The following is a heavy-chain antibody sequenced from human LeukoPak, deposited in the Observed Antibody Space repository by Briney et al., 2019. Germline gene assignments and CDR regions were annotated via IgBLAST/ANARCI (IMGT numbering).Heavy chain of an antibody. CDR3: ARGITIFGVVYAFDI. J-gene: IGHJ3*02. CDR1: GGSISSSSYY. CDR2: IYYSGST. V-gene: IGHV4-39*07. D-gene: IGHD3-3*01. Sequence: SETLSLTCTVSGGSISSSSYYWGWIRQPPGKGLEWIGSIYYSGSTYYNPSLKSRVTISVDTSKNQFSLKLRSVTAADTAVYYCARGITIFGVVYAFDIWGQGTMVTVSS.